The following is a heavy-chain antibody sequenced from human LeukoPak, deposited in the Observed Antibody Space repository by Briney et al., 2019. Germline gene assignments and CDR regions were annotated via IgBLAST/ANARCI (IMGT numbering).Heavy chain of an antibody. D-gene: IGHD4-17*01. Sequence: PSETLSLTCSVSGGSISSYYWSWIRQPPGKGLECIGYIYYSGSTNYNPSLKSRVTISVDMSKNQFSLKLSSVTAADTAVYYCARNHDYGDYWGYCGQGTLVTVSS. CDR3: ARNHDYGDYWGY. CDR1: GGSISSYY. J-gene: IGHJ4*02. CDR2: IYYSGST. V-gene: IGHV4-59*01.